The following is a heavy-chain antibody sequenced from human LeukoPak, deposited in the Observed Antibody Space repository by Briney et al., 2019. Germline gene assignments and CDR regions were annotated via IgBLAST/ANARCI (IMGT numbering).Heavy chain of an antibody. CDR2: IRSDSFTT. CDR3: ATDRGWFILDY. J-gene: IGHJ4*02. Sequence: PGGSLRLSCAASGFDLTRHAMSWVRQTPGKGLEWVSDIRSDSFTTTYADSVKGRFTISRGTAKKSVYLQMSSLRVEDTAVYYCATDRGWFILDYWGQGSLVTVSS. CDR1: GFDLTRHA. V-gene: IGHV3-23*01. D-gene: IGHD2-8*02.